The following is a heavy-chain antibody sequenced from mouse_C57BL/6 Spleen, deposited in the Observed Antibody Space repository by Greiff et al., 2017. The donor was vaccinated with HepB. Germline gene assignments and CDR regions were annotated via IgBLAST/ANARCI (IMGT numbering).Heavy chain of an antibody. CDR3: ARTYYSNFDY. Sequence: QVQLQSGAELAKPGASVKLSCKASGYTFTSYWMHWVKQRPGQGLEWIGYINPSSGYTKYNQKFKDKATLTADKSSSTAYMQLSSLTYEDSAVYYCARTYYSNFDYWGQGTTLTVSS. D-gene: IGHD2-5*01. V-gene: IGHV1-7*01. J-gene: IGHJ2*01. CDR1: GYTFTSYW. CDR2: INPSSGYT.